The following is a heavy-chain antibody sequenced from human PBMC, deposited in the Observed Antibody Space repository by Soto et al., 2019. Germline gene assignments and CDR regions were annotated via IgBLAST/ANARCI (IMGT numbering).Heavy chain of an antibody. J-gene: IGHJ4*02. CDR2: ITGSSDYT. CDR1: GFIFSYYA. Sequence: GGSLRLSCEASGFIFSYYAMNWVRQAPGKGLQWVSSITGSSDYTSYIASVKGRFTISRDNSKNTLYLQMNSLRDEDTAVYFCAKEQTTGAHYALDYWSQGTSVTVSS. V-gene: IGHV3-23*01. D-gene: IGHD2-8*02. CDR3: AKEQTTGAHYALDY.